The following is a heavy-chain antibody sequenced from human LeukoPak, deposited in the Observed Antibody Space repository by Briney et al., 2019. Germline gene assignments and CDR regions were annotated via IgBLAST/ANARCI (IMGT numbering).Heavy chain of an antibody. CDR2: ISFDGSNK. V-gene: IGHV3-30*18. CDR3: AKGFAASGWLWFFDY. D-gene: IGHD6-19*01. J-gene: IGHJ4*02. Sequence: GRSLRLSCAASGFTFSSYAMHWVRQAPGKGLEWMAVISFDGSNKYYADSVKGRFTISGDNSKNTLFLQMNSLRVEDTAVYYCAKGFAASGWLWFFDYWGQGTLVTVSS. CDR1: GFTFSSYA.